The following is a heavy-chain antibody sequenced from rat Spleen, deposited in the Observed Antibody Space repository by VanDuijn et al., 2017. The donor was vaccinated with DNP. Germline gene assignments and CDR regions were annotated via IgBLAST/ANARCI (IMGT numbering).Heavy chain of an antibody. D-gene: IGHD1-2*01. CDR1: DSSITSYY. Sequence: EVQLQESGPGLVKPSQSLSLTCSVTDSSITSYYWGWIRKFPGNKMEWLGHISYSGDSDYNPSLKSRISITRDTSKNQFFLQLNSVTPEDTATYFCAKFYYSSYFDYWGQGVTVTVSS. CDR2: ISYSGDS. CDR3: AKFYYSSYFDY. J-gene: IGHJ2*01. V-gene: IGHV3-1*01.